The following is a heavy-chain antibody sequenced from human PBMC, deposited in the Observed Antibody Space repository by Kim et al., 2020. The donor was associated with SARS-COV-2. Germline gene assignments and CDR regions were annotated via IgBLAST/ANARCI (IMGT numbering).Heavy chain of an antibody. Sequence: STNYNPSLKSRVTISVDTSKNQYSLKLSSVTAADTAVYYCAREIQLAVDYWGQGTLVTVSS. D-gene: IGHD3-10*01. J-gene: IGHJ4*02. CDR3: AREIQLAVDY. V-gene: IGHV4-59*01. CDR2: ST.